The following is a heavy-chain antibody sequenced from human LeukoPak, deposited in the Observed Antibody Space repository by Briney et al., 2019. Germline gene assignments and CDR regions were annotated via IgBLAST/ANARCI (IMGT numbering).Heavy chain of an antibody. V-gene: IGHV3-21*01. CDR2: ISSSSSNI. CDR3: ARDRDNGMDV. Sequence: GGSLRPSCAASGFTFSSYAMSWVRQAPGKGLEGVSSISSSSSNIYYVDSVKGRFTISRDNAKNSLYLQMNSLRDEDTAVYYYARDRDNGMDVWGQGTTVTVSS. CDR1: GFTFSSYA. J-gene: IGHJ6*02.